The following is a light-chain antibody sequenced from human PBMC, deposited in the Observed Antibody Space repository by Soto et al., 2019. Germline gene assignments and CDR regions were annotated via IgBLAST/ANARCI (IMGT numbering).Light chain of an antibody. CDR2: DIN. V-gene: IGLV7-46*01. J-gene: IGLJ7*01. Sequence: QAVVTQEPSLTVYPGGTVTLTCGSSPGTVTSGHYPYWFQLKPGQAPRTLLYDINNKHSWTPARFSGSLLGGKAALTLSGAQPEDEGDYYCLLSYSGPSIFGGGTQLTVL. CDR1: PGTVTSGHY. CDR3: LLSYSGPSI.